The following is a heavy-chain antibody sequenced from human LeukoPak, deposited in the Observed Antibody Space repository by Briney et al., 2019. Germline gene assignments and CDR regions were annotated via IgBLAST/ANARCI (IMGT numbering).Heavy chain of an antibody. Sequence: GASVKVSCKASGYTFTGYYMHWVRQAPGQGLEWMGWINPNSGGTNYAQKFQGRVTMTRDTSISTAYMELSRLRSDDTAVYYCARDPLRITMVRGPKYWFDPWGQGTLVTVSS. CDR1: GYTFTGYY. CDR3: ARDPLRITMVRGPKYWFDP. CDR2: INPNSGGT. D-gene: IGHD3-10*01. J-gene: IGHJ5*02. V-gene: IGHV1-2*02.